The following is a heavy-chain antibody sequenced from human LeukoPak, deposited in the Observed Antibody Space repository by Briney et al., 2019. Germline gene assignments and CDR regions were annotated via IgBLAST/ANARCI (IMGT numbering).Heavy chain of an antibody. J-gene: IGHJ3*02. CDR2: INPNSGGT. Sequence: GASVKVSCKASGYTFTGYYMHWVRQAPGQGLEWMGWINPNSGGTNYAQKFQGRVPMTRDTAISTAYMELSRLRSDDTAVYYCARRENYCSSTSCYTSGAFDIWGQGTMVTVSS. CDR1: GYTFTGYY. D-gene: IGHD2-2*02. CDR3: ARRENYCSSTSCYTSGAFDI. V-gene: IGHV1-2*02.